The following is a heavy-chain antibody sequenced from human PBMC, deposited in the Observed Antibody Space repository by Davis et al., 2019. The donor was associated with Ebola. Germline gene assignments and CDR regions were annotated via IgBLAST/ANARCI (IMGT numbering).Heavy chain of an antibody. J-gene: IGHJ6*04. CDR3: SRGWLRTGFDV. D-gene: IGHD5-18*01. CDR2: TYYTSKWYN. CDR1: GSSVSSNGPA. V-gene: IGHV6-1*01. Sequence: HSQTLSLTCAISGSSVSSNGPAWNWIRQSSSRGLEWLGRTYYTSKWYNDYAVSMKGRITINADTSKNQFSLHLNSMTPEDTALYYCSRGWLRTGFDVWGEGTTVTVSS.